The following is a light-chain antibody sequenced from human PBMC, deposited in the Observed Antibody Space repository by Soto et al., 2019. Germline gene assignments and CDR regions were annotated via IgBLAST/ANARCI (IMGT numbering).Light chain of an antibody. CDR2: DAS. CDR3: QQYQSYSRT. V-gene: IGKV1-5*01. Sequence: DIQLTQSPSTLSASVGDRVTITCRASQSISSWLAWYQQKPGKAPKLLIYDASSLESGVPSRFSGSGSGTEFTLTISSLKRDDFATYYCQQYQSYSRTFGQGTKVDIK. CDR1: QSISSW. J-gene: IGKJ1*01.